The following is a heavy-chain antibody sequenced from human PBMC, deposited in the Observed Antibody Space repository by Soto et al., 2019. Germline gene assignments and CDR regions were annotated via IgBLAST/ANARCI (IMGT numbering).Heavy chain of an antibody. CDR2: INHYGST. Sequence: SETLSLTCAAYGGSFSSYYWSWIRQPPGKGLEWIGQINHYGSTDYNPSLKSRVTISVDTSKNHFSLRLSSVTAADTAMYYCATHCSSTSCYYTFDPWGQGTLVTVSS. CDR1: GGSFSSYY. CDR3: ATHCSSTSCYYTFDP. J-gene: IGHJ5*02. V-gene: IGHV4-34*01. D-gene: IGHD2-2*01.